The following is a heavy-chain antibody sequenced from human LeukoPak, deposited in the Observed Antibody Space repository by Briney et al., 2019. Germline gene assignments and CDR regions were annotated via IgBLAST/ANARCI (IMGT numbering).Heavy chain of an antibody. CDR1: GFTFDDYA. CDR3: AKDILPLRRWLWVGGVGGFDY. CDR2: ISGDGGST. J-gene: IGHJ4*02. Sequence: GGSLRLSCAASGFTFDDYAMHWGRQAPGKGLEWVSLISGDGGSTYYADSVKGRFTISRDNSKNSLYLQMNSLRTEDTALYYCAKDILPLRRWLWVGGVGGFDYWGQGALVTVSS. V-gene: IGHV3-43*02. D-gene: IGHD5-24*01.